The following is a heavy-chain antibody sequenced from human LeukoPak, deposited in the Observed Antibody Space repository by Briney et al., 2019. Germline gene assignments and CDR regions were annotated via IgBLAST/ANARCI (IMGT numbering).Heavy chain of an antibody. Sequence: SVKVSCKASGGTFSSYAISWVRQTPGQGLEWMGGIIPIFGTANYAQKFQGRVTITTDESTSTAYMELSSLRSEDTAVYYCARVVDSSSPLHFDYWGQGTLVTVSS. D-gene: IGHD6-13*01. CDR3: ARVVDSSSPLHFDY. V-gene: IGHV1-69*05. CDR1: GGTFSSYA. J-gene: IGHJ4*02. CDR2: IIPIFGTA.